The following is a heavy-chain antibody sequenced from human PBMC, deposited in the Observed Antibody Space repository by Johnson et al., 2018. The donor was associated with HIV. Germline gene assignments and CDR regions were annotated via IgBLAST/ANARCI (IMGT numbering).Heavy chain of an antibody. Sequence: EVQLVESGGGLVQPGGSLRLSCAASGFTFSNYAMSWVRQAPGKGLDWVSTISGSGGSTYSADSVKGRFTISRDNSENTLYLQMNSLRAEDTAVYYCARSNAFDIWGQGTMVTVSS. CDR2: ISGSGGST. CDR1: GFTFSNYA. J-gene: IGHJ3*02. CDR3: ARSNAFDI. V-gene: IGHV3-23*04.